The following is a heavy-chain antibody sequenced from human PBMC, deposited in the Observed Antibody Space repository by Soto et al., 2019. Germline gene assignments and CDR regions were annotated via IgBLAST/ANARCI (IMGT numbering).Heavy chain of an antibody. CDR1: GYTFTSYG. CDR2: ISAYNGNT. D-gene: IGHD5-12*01. Sequence: QVQLVQSGAEVKKPGASVKVSCKASGYTFTSYGISWVRQAPGQGLEWMGWISAYNGNTNYAQKLQGRVTMTTDTSTSTAYMQLRSLRSDGTAVYYCAGDAPDGGYEPPFDPWGQGTLVTVSS. V-gene: IGHV1-18*01. J-gene: IGHJ5*02. CDR3: AGDAPDGGYEPPFDP.